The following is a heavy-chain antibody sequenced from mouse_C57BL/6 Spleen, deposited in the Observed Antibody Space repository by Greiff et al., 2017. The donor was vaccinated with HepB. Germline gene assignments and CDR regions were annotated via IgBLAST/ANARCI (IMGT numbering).Heavy chain of an antibody. D-gene: IGHD2-3*01. V-gene: IGHV1-26*01. Sequence: EVQLQQSGPELVKPGASVKISCKASGYTFTDYYMNWVKQSHGKSLEWIGDINPNNGGTSYNQKFKGKATLTVDKSSSTAYMELRSLTSEDSAVYYCARDDGHYYAMDYWGQVTSVTVSS. CDR3: ARDDGHYYAMDY. CDR1: GYTFTDYY. CDR2: INPNNGGT. J-gene: IGHJ4*01.